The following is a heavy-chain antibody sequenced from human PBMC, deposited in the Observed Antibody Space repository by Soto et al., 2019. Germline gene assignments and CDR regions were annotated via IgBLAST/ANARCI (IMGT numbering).Heavy chain of an antibody. CDR1: GCSFTSYW. D-gene: IGHD2-2*01. J-gene: IGHJ6*02. CDR3: ASSPRGYCSSTSCRELGNYYGMDV. V-gene: IGHV5-10-1*01. CDR2: IDPSDSYT. Sequence: PGESLKISCKGSGCSFTSYWISWVSQMPGKGLEWMGRIDPSDSYTNYSPSFQGHVTISADKSISTAYLQWSSLKASDTAMYYCASSPRGYCSSTSCRELGNYYGMDVWGQGTTVTVSS.